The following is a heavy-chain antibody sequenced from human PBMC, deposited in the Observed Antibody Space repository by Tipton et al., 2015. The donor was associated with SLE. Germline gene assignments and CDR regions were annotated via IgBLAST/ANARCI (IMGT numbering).Heavy chain of an antibody. J-gene: IGHJ6*03. CDR2: IYYSGST. V-gene: IGHV4-39*07. CDR3: VRGPYYYMDV. CDR1: NGSISSSPYY. Sequence: TLSLTCTVSNGSISSSPYYWGWIRQSPGKGLEWVGSIYYSGSTYYNPSLKSRVTISVDTPRNQCSLNLTSVTAADTAVYYCVRGPYYYMDVWGKGTTVTVSS.